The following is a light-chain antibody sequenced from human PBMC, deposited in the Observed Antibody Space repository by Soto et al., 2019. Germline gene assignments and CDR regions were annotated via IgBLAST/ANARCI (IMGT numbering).Light chain of an antibody. CDR1: ISDVGRYNL. CDR2: EDI. J-gene: IGLJ2*01. V-gene: IGLV2-23*01. CDR3: CSYAGGASVV. Sequence: QSALTQPASVSGSPGQSITISCTGTISDVGRYNLVSWYQQHPDKAPKLIIYEDIERPSGVSHRFSGSTSGNTASPTISGLQTEDEAKYFCCSYAGGASVVFGGGTKLTVL.